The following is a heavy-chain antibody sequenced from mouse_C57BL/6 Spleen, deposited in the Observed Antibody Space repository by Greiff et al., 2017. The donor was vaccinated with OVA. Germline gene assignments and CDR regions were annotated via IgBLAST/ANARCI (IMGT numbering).Heavy chain of an antibody. CDR2: ISSGSSTI. CDR1: GFTFSDYG. V-gene: IGHV5-17*01. J-gene: IGHJ4*01. D-gene: IGHD3-3*01. Sequence: EVNVVESGGGLVKPGGSLKLSCAASGFTFSDYGMHWVRQAPEKGLEWVAYISSGSSTIYYADTVKGRFTISRDNAKNTLFLQMTSLSSEDTAMYYCAREGRYYAMDYWGQGTSVTVSS. CDR3: AREGRYYAMDY.